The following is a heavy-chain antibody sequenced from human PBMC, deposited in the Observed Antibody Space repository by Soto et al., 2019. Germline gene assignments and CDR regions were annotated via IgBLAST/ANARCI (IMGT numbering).Heavy chain of an antibody. D-gene: IGHD2-2*01. V-gene: IGHV1-18*01. J-gene: IGHJ6*02. CDR3: ARGHCSSTSCSTDYYYGMDV. CDR2: ISAYNGNT. CDR1: GYTFTSYG. Sequence: ASVKVSCKASGYTFTSYGISWVRQAPGRGLEWMGWISAYNGNTNYAQKLQGRVTMTTDTSTSTAYMELRSLRSDDTAVYYCARGHCSSTSCSTDYYYGMDVWGQGTTVTVSS.